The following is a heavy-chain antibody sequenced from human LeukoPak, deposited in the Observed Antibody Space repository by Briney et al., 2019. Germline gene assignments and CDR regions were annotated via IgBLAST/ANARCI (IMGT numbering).Heavy chain of an antibody. V-gene: IGHV3-53*01. CDR3: ARDSPYYYGSGL. CDR2: IYSGGST. J-gene: IGHJ3*01. Sequence: PGGSLRLSCAASGFTVSTNYMSWVRQAPGKGLEWVSVIYSGGSTYYADSVKGRFTISRDNSRNTLYPQMNSLRADDTAVYYCARDSPYYYGSGLWGQGTMVTVSS. D-gene: IGHD3-10*01. CDR1: GFTVSTNY.